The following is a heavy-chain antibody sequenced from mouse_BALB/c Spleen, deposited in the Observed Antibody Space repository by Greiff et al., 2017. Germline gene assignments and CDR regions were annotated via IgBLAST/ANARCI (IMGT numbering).Heavy chain of an antibody. Sequence: EVKLVESGGGLVQPGGSRKLSCAASGFTFSSFGMRWVRQAPEKGLEWVAYISSGSSTIYYADTVKGRFTISRDNPKNTLLLQMTSLRSEDTAMYYCARSYGNYLREYYFDYWGQGTTLTVSS. V-gene: IGHV5-17*02. CDR1: GFTFSSFG. CDR3: ARSYGNYLREYYFDY. J-gene: IGHJ2*01. CDR2: ISSGSSTI. D-gene: IGHD2-1*01.